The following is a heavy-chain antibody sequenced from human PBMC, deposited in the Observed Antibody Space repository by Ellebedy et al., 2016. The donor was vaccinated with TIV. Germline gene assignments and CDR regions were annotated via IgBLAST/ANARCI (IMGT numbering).Heavy chain of an antibody. CDR3: ARELGSSGSR. J-gene: IGHJ4*02. D-gene: IGHD6-19*01. CDR1: GFTFSSYG. Sequence: GESLKISCAASGFTFSSYGMHWVRQAPGKGLEWVAVIWYDGSNKYYADSVKGRFTISRDNSKNTLYLQMNSLRAEDTAVYYCARELGSSGSRWGQGTLVTVSS. CDR2: IWYDGSNK. V-gene: IGHV3-33*08.